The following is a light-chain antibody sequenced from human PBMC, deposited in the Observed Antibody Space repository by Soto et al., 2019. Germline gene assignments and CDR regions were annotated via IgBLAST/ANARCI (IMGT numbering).Light chain of an antibody. CDR3: QQYNNWPWT. V-gene: IGKV3-15*01. J-gene: IGKJ1*01. Sequence: TMITQSPATLSAPPCGSSTLSCRASQSISDTLAWYQQKPGQAPRLLIHGASTRATGFPARFSGSGSGTDFTLTISSLQSEDFAVYYCQQYNNWPWTFGQGTKVDIK. CDR1: QSISDT. CDR2: GAS.